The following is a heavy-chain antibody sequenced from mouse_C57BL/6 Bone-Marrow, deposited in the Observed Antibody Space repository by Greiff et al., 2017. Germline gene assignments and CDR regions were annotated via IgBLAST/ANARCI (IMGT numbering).Heavy chain of an antibody. CDR2: IAPEDGDT. D-gene: IGHD2-1*01. CDR1: GFNIKDYY. J-gene: IGHJ3*01. V-gene: IGHV14-1*01. CDR3: TTDYGNYGGFWFAY. Sequence: VQLQQSGAELVRPGASVKLSCTASGFNIKDYYMHWVKQRPEQGLEWIGGIAPEDGDTEYDPKFQVKANMTADTSSNTAYLHLSSLTSEDTAGYYCTTDYGNYGGFWFAYGGQGTLVTVSA.